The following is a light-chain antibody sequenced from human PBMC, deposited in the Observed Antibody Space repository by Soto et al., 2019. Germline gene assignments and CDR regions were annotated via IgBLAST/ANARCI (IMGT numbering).Light chain of an antibody. Sequence: QSALTQPASVSGSPGQSITISCTGTSSDVGRYRYVSWYQQHPGKAPKLIIYEVNNRPSGVSFRFSGSKSGNTASLTISGLQAEDEAEYYCSSYTSDSTHVFGTGTKVTVL. CDR3: SSYTSDSTHV. CDR2: EVN. J-gene: IGLJ1*01. V-gene: IGLV2-14*01. CDR1: SSDVGRYRY.